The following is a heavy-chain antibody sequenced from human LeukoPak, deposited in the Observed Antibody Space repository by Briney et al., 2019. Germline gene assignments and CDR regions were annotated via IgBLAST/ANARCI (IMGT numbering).Heavy chain of an antibody. Sequence: GGSLRLSCAASGFTFSSYWMHWVRQAPGKGLVWVSRINTDGSSTSYADSVKGRFTISRDNAKNTLYLQMNSLRAKDTAVYYCARDEYYYDSSGYSWFDPWGQGTLVTVSS. J-gene: IGHJ5*02. V-gene: IGHV3-74*01. CDR3: ARDEYYYDSSGYSWFDP. D-gene: IGHD3-22*01. CDR2: INTDGSST. CDR1: GFTFSSYW.